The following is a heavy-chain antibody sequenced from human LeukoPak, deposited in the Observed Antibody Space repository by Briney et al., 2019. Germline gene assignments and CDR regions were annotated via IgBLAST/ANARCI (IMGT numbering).Heavy chain of an antibody. V-gene: IGHV3-21*01. CDR3: ARDKDQYSGYDDGLFDS. CDR1: GFTFSRYS. J-gene: IGHJ4*02. Sequence: GGSLRLSCAASGFTFSRYSMNWVRQAPGKGLEWVSSISTSSIYIYYADSVKGRFTISRDNAKNSLYLQMNSLRAEDTAVYYCARDKDQYSGYDDGLFDSWGQGTLVTVSS. CDR2: ISTSSIYI. D-gene: IGHD5-12*01.